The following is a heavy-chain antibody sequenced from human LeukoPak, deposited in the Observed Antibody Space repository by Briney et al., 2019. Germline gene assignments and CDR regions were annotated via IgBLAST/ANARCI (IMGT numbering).Heavy chain of an antibody. V-gene: IGHV4-4*09. Sequence: SETLSLTCTVSGGSISSYYWSWIRQPPGKGLEWIGYIYTSGSTNYNPSLKSRVTISVDTSKNQFSLKLSSVTAADTAVYYCARDFRGTVAEDYWGQGTLVTVSS. D-gene: IGHD6-19*01. CDR2: IYTSGST. J-gene: IGHJ4*02. CDR1: GGSISSYY. CDR3: ARDFRGTVAEDY.